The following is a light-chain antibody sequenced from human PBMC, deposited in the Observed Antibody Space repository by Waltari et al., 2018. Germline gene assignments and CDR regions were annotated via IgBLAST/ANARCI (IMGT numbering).Light chain of an antibody. Sequence: IVMTQSPDSLSVSLGERATINCKSRQSVLYNSDNKNYLAWYQQKPGQPPKLLITWASTRESGVPDRFSGSGSGTDFTLTISSLQAEDVAVYYCQQYYGTPPTFGQGTKVEIK. V-gene: IGKV4-1*01. CDR1: QSVLYNSDNKNY. CDR3: QQYYGTPPT. J-gene: IGKJ1*01. CDR2: WAS.